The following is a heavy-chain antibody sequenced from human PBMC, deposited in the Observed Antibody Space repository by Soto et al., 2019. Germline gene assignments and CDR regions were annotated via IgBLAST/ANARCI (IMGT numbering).Heavy chain of an antibody. CDR3: ARNLGMQQLPYYHYYGMDV. D-gene: IGHD6-13*01. CDR2: ISAYNGNT. V-gene: IGHV1-18*01. Sequence: ASVKVSCKASGYTFTSYGINWVRQAPGQGLEWMGWISAYNGNTKYAQKLQGRVTITTDTSTSTAYMELSSLRSDDTAVYYCARNLGMQQLPYYHYYGMDVWGQGTTVTVSS. CDR1: GYTFTSYG. J-gene: IGHJ6*02.